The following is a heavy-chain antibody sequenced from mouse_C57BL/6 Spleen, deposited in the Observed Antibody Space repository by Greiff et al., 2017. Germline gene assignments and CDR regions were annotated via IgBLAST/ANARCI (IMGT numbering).Heavy chain of an antibody. CDR3: ARGEDGYYEYFDV. J-gene: IGHJ1*03. D-gene: IGHD2-3*01. V-gene: IGHV1-7*01. CDR2: INPSSGYT. Sequence: QVQLQQSGAELAKPGASVKLSCMASGYTFTSYWMHWVQQWPGQGLEWIGYINPSSGYTKSNQKFKDKGTLTADKSSSTAYMQLSSLTYEDSAVYYCARGEDGYYEYFDVWGTGTTVTVSS. CDR1: GYTFTSYW.